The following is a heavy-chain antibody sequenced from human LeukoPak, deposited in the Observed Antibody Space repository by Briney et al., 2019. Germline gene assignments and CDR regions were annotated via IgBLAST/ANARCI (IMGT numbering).Heavy chain of an antibody. CDR2: LYAGGST. D-gene: IGHD1-1*01. CDR3: VRGNGNVGGRLDP. J-gene: IGHJ5*02. CDR1: GFIFSDKW. V-gene: IGHV3-66*01. Sequence: GGSLRLSCAASGFIFSDKWMAWVRQAPGKGLDWVSGLYAGGSTYYAGSVAGRFTISRDDSKNTLYLHMTSLRVDDTAIYFCVRGNGNVGGRLDPWGQGAWVIVSS.